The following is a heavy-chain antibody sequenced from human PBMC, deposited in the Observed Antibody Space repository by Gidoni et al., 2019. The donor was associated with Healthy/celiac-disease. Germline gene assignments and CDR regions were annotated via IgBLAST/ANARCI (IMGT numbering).Heavy chain of an antibody. CDR3: ARDGGILLWFGDPNIGYAFDI. J-gene: IGHJ3*02. V-gene: IGHV4-39*02. D-gene: IGHD3-10*01. CDR1: GRSISSSSSY. Sequence: QLQLQESGPGLVKPSETLSLTCTVSGRSISSSSSYWGWIRQPPGKGLEWIGSIYYSGSTYYNPSLKSRVTISVDTSKNQFSLKLSSVTAADTAVYYCARDGGILLWFGDPNIGYAFDIWGQGTMVTVSS. CDR2: IYYSGST.